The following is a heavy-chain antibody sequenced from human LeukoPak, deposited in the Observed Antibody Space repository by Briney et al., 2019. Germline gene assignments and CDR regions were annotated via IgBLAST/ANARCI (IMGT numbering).Heavy chain of an antibody. CDR3: ARDYADYVGYFFFDY. D-gene: IGHD4-17*01. J-gene: IGHJ4*02. V-gene: IGHV3-23*01. CDR2: ISAGGGST. CDR1: GFTFTDFA. Sequence: GGSLRLSCIASGFTFTDFAMNWLRQAPGKGLEWVASISAGGGSTYYADSAKGRFSISRDNSQNTLYLQMNNLIAEDTAIYYCARDYADYVGYFFFDYWGQGSLVTVSS.